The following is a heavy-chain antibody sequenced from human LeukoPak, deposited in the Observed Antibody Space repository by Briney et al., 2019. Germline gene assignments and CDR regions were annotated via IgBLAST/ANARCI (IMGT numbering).Heavy chain of an antibody. Sequence: PGGSLRLSCAASGFTFSSYWMSWVRQAPGKGLEWVANIKEDGSEKYYVDSVKGRFTFSRDNAKNLLYLQINSLRAEDTAVYYCARLGEKADFDYWGQGTRVTVSS. CDR1: GFTFSSYW. CDR2: IKEDGSEK. D-gene: IGHD3-16*01. V-gene: IGHV3-7*01. J-gene: IGHJ4*02. CDR3: ARLGEKADFDY.